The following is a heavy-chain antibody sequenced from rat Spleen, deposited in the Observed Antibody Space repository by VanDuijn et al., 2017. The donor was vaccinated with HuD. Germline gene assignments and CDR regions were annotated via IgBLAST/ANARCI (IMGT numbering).Heavy chain of an antibody. Sequence: EVQLVESGGGLVQPGRSLKLSCAASGFSFSNYGMAWVRQAPTKGLEWVATISYDGRRTYYRDSVKGRFTISRDNAKSSLYLQMDSLRSEDTATYYCTRDRILRSTGFDYWGQGVMVTVSS. CDR2: ISYDGRRT. D-gene: IGHD1-6*01. CDR3: TRDRILRSTGFDY. J-gene: IGHJ2*01. V-gene: IGHV5-29*01. CDR1: GFSFSNYG.